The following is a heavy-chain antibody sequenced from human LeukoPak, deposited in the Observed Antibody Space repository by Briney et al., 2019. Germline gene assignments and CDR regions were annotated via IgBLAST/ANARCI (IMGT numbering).Heavy chain of an antibody. J-gene: IGHJ4*02. CDR2: IREDGSEK. CDR1: AFTLSNFW. Sequence: GGSLRLSCVGSAFTLSNFWMSWVRQAPGKGLEWVANIREDGSEKKYVDSVKGRFTISRDNAKNSLDLQMSSLRVEDTAMYYCARDEVGGPLKYWGQGTLVTVSS. CDR3: ARDEVGGPLKY. D-gene: IGHD6-6*01. V-gene: IGHV3-7*01.